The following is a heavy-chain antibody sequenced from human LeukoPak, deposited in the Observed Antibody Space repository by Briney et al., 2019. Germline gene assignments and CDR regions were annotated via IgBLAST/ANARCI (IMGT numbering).Heavy chain of an antibody. CDR2: VYNSGNV. D-gene: IGHD3-22*01. Sequence: PSETLSLTCTVSGSSISGYYWTWIRQPSGKGLEWIGYVYNSGNVNYNPSLRSRVTISLDTSKDQFSLKLSSVTAADTAIYYCARGDSHLHSSGYYYYWGQGTLVTVSS. V-gene: IGHV4-59*01. J-gene: IGHJ4*02. CDR3: ARGDSHLHSSGYYYY. CDR1: GSSISGYY.